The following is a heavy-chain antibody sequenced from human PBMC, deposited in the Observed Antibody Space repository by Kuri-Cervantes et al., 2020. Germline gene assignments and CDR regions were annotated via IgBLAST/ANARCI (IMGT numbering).Heavy chain of an antibody. CDR2: IWYDGSNK. V-gene: IGHV3-30*02. CDR3: ARDYRGSYTGAHY. J-gene: IGHJ4*02. D-gene: IGHD1-26*01. Sequence: GGSLRLSCAASGFTFSSYGVHWVRQAPGKGLEWVALIWYDGSNKYYAESVKGRFTISRDNSKNTLYLQMNSLRAEDTAVYYCARDYRGSYTGAHYWGQGTLVTVSS. CDR1: GFTFSSYG.